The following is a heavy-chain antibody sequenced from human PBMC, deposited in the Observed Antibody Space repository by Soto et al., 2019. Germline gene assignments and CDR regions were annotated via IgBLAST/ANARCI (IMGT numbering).Heavy chain of an antibody. D-gene: IGHD2-2*01. CDR3: ARDGISTTDDYYYYGMDV. J-gene: IGHJ6*02. CDR1: GGSISSGGYY. V-gene: IGHV4-31*03. Sequence: SETLSLTCTVSGGSISSGGYYWSWIRQHPGKGLEWIGYIYYSGSTYYNPSLKSRVTISVDTSKNQFSLKLSSVTAADTAVYYCARDGISTTDDYYYYGMDVWGQGTTVTVSS. CDR2: IYYSGST.